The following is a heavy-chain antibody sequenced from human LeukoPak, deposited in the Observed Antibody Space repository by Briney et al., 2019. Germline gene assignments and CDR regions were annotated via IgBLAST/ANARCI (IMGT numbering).Heavy chain of an antibody. Sequence: ASETLSLTXTVSGGSISSSSYYWGWIRQPPGKGLEWIGSIYYSGSTYYNPSLKSRVTISVDTSKNQFSLKLSSVTAADTAVYYCARIVGGTHFDYWGQGTLVTVSS. V-gene: IGHV4-39*01. CDR2: IYYSGST. CDR1: GGSISSSSYY. CDR3: ARIVGGTHFDY. D-gene: IGHD1-26*01. J-gene: IGHJ4*02.